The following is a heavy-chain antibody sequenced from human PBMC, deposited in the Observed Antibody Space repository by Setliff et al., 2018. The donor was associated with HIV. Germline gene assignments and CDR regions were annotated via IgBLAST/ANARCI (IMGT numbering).Heavy chain of an antibody. CDR3: ARGLRQNRSNSDVFDV. CDR2: INPNSGGT. CDR1: GYTFTGYH. D-gene: IGHD4-4*01. V-gene: IGHV1-2*02. J-gene: IGHJ3*01. Sequence: ASVKVSCKTSGYTFTGYHMHWVRQAPGQGLEWMGWINPNSGGTIYAQKFQDRVTMTRDTSSSTAYMELSRLRSDDTAVYYCARGLRQNRSNSDVFDVWGQGTVVTVS.